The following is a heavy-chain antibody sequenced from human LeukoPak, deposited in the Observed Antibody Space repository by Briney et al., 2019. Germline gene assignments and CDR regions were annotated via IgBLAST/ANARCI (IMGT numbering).Heavy chain of an antibody. D-gene: IGHD2-15*01. CDR2: TYYSGST. CDR3: ARRVVVVAAAWFDP. Sequence: PSETLSLTCTASGGSISSGGYYWSWIRQHPGKGLEWIGYTYYSGSTYYNPSLKSRVTISVDTSKNQFSLKLSSVTAADTAVYYCARRVVVVAAAWFDPWGQGTLVTVSS. V-gene: IGHV4-31*03. J-gene: IGHJ5*02. CDR1: GGSISSGGYY.